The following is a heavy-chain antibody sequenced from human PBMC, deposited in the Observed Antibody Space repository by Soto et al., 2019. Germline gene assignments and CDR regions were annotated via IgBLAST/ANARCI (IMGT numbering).Heavy chain of an antibody. D-gene: IGHD2-21*02. CDR2: ISGGGEDT. V-gene: IGHV3-23*01. CDR1: GFTFGSFG. Sequence: PGGSLRLSCAASGFTFGSFGMAWVRQAPGEGLEFLSAISGGGEDTYYADSVKGRFTISRDNSKTTLFLQMNSLSAEDTALYYCAKSLVTPSDAFDLWGRGTLVTVSS. CDR3: AKSLVTPSDAFDL. J-gene: IGHJ3*01.